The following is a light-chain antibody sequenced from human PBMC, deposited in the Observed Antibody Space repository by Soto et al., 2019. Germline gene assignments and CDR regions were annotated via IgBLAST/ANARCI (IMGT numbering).Light chain of an antibody. CDR3: HQRQYWPPIT. J-gene: IGKJ5*01. CDR1: LSVSVY. V-gene: IGKV3-11*01. Sequence: VVWTLSPATLSLSPWESATLSCSTSLSVSVYLDWYQQKPGQAPRLLISDASNRATGIPARFSGSGSGTDFTLTISSLEPEDFAVYYCHQRQYWPPITVGQGTRLEIK. CDR2: DAS.